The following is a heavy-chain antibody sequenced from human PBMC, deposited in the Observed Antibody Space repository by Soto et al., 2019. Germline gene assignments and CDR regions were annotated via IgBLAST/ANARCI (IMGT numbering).Heavy chain of an antibody. Sequence: SVKVSCKASGFTFSSSGIHWVRQARGQRLEWIGWIVVGSGNTNYAQKFQERVTITRDVSTNTAYMELTSLRSEDTAVYYCAAYLSSTDPYNLFYPSAQGSFD. CDR3: AAYLSSTDPYNLFYPSAQGSFD. CDR1: GFTFSSSG. CDR2: IVVGSGNT. J-gene: IGHJ5*02. D-gene: IGHD1-1*01. V-gene: IGHV1-58*02.